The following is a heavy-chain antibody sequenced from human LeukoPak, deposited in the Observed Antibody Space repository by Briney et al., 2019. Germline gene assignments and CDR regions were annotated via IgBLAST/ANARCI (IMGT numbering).Heavy chain of an antibody. J-gene: IGHJ2*01. V-gene: IGHV3-53*01. CDR2: IYSGGST. Sequence: PGGSLRLSCAASGFTVSSNYMSWVRQAPGKGLEWVSVIYSGGSTYYADSVKGRFTISRDNSKNTLYLQMNSLRAEDTAVYYCAKRGGYDYPGWYFDLWGRGTLVTVSS. CDR3: AKRGGYDYPGWYFDL. D-gene: IGHD5-12*01. CDR1: GFTVSSNY.